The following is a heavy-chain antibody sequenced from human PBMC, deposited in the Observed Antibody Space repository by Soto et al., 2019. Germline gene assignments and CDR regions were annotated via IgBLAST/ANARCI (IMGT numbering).Heavy chain of an antibody. V-gene: IGHV3-21*01. D-gene: IGHD6-6*01. J-gene: IGHJ4*02. Sequence: GESLKISCAASGFTFSRWALNWFRQAPGKGLEWVSSISSDSSAKYYADSLKGRFIISRDNARNSLYLQMNGLEDEDTAVYYCARGETTGDRPGFDYWGQGTLVTVSS. CDR2: ISSDSSAK. CDR3: ARGETTGDRPGFDY. CDR1: GFTFSRWA.